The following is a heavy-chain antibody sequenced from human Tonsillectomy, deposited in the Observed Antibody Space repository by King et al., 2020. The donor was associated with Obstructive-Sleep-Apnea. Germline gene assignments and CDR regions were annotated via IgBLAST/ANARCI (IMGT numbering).Heavy chain of an antibody. V-gene: IGHV3-11*01. D-gene: IGHD6-13*01. CDR3: ARDPSTSTWYPDHAFDY. CDR1: GFTFSDYY. CDR2: ISSSGSTI. J-gene: IGHJ4*02. Sequence: VQLVESGGGLVKPGGSLRLSCAASGFTFSDYYMSWIRQAPGKGLEWLSYISSSGSTIYYADSVKGRFTISRDTAKKSLYLQMNSLRAEDTAVYYCARDPSTSTWYPDHAFDYWGQGTLVTVSS.